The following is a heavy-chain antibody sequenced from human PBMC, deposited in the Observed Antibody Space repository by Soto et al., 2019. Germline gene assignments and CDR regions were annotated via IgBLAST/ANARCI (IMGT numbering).Heavy chain of an antibody. Sequence: ASVKVSCKASGYTFTRSGISWVRQAPGQGLEWMGWISTYNGDTNYAQTFQGRVTMTTDTSTSTVHMEVRSLRSDDTAVYYCAIRTAKNYDFWSGVQSSSYGMDVWGQGTTVTVS. V-gene: IGHV1-18*01. J-gene: IGHJ6*02. CDR2: ISTYNGDT. CDR3: AIRTAKNYDFWSGVQSSSYGMDV. D-gene: IGHD3-3*01. CDR1: GYTFTRSG.